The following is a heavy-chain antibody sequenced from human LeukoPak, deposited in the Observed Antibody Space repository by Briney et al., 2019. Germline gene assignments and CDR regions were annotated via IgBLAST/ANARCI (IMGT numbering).Heavy chain of an antibody. CDR2: FDVETAKT. CDR3: ATDRNLGPFDI. J-gene: IGHJ4*02. V-gene: IGHV1-24*01. CDR1: GDTLTELS. D-gene: IGHD1-7*01. Sequence: VASVKVSCKLSGDTLTELSIHWVRQAPGKGLEWMGGFDVETAKTVYEQKFQGRVTMTEDTSADTAYMELSDLIPEDTALYYCATDRNLGPFDIWGQGTLVTVSS.